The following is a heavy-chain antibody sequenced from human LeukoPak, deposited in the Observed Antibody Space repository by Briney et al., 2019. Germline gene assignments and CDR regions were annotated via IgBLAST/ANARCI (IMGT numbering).Heavy chain of an antibody. CDR2: ISSDGSKQ. Sequence: PGGSLRLPCAASGFDFNTFGIHWVRQTPGKGLEWVAVISSDGSKQYYGDSVKGRFTISRDNSKNMLYLQINSLRPEDTAVYYCAKSGGYCTDGICYHFDYWGQGTLVTVSS. D-gene: IGHD2-8*01. J-gene: IGHJ4*02. CDR3: AKSGGYCTDGICYHFDY. CDR1: GFDFNTFG. V-gene: IGHV3-30*18.